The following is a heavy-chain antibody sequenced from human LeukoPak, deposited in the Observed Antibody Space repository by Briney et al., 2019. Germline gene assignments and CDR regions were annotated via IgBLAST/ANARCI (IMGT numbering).Heavy chain of an antibody. CDR3: ARSKWDSSSWYSDVFDY. CDR1: GGSFSGYY. J-gene: IGHJ4*02. CDR2: INHSGST. V-gene: IGHV4-34*01. Sequence: SETLSLTCAVYGGSFSGYYWSWIRQPPGKGLEWIGEINHSGSTNYNPSLKSRVTISVDTSKNQFSLKLSSVTAADTAVYYCARSKWDSSSWYSDVFDYWGQGTLVTVSS. D-gene: IGHD6-13*01.